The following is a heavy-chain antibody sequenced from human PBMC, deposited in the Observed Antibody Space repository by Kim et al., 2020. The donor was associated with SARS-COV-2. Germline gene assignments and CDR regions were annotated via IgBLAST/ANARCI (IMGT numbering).Heavy chain of an antibody. J-gene: IGHJ6*02. D-gene: IGHD3-10*01. V-gene: IGHV3-7*01. CDR3: ARAQSLSGYYYGMDV. Sequence: VDSVKCRFTISRDNAKNSLYLQMNSLGAGDTAVYYCARAQSLSGYYYGMDVWGQGTTVTVSS.